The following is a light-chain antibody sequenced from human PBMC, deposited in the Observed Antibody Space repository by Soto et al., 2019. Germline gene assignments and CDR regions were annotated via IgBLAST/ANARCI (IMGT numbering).Light chain of an antibody. Sequence: QSVLTQPLLASGTPGQRITISCSGSSSNIGPNYVYWYQQLPGTAPKLLIFSNNQRPSGVPDRLSGSKSGTSASLAISGLRSEDEAEYYCAAWDDSLRAVVFGGGTKLTVL. CDR1: SSNIGPNY. V-gene: IGLV1-47*02. CDR3: AAWDDSLRAVV. CDR2: SNN. J-gene: IGLJ2*01.